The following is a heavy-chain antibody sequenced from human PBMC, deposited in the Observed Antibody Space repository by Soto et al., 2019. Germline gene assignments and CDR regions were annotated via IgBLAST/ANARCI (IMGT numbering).Heavy chain of an antibody. CDR1: GGSISSYY. CDR3: ARGYYHSSGYYSPPDY. CDR2: IYYSGST. J-gene: IGHJ4*02. Sequence: SETLSLTCTVSGGSISSYYWSWLRQPPGKGLEWIGYIYYSGSTNYNPSLKSRVTISVDTSKNQFSLKLSSVTAADTAVYYCARGYYHSSGYYSPPDYWGQGTLVTVSS. D-gene: IGHD3-22*01. V-gene: IGHV4-59*01.